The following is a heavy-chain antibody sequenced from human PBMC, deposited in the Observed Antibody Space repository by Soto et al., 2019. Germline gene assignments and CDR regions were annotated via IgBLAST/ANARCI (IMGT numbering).Heavy chain of an antibody. V-gene: IGHV4-39*01. CDR2: IYYSGST. Sequence: SETLSLTCTVSGGSISSSSYYWGWIRQPPGKGLEWIGSIYYSGSTYYNPSLKSRVTISVDTSKNQFSLKLSSVTAADTAVYYCAEIESYYYGTDVWGQGTTVTVSS. CDR1: GGSISSSSYY. CDR3: AEIESYYYGTDV. D-gene: IGHD3-22*01. J-gene: IGHJ6*02.